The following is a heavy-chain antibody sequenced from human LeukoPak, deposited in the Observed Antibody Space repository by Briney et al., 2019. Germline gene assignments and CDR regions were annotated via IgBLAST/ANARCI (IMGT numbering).Heavy chain of an antibody. CDR2: IIPIFGTA. D-gene: IGHD3-16*01. V-gene: IGHV1-69*13. Sequence: ASVKVSCKASGGTFSSYAISWVRQAPGQGLEWMGGIIPIFGTANYAQKFQGRVTITADESTSTAYMELSSLRSEDTAVYYCASGGRPQEFFQHWGQGTLVSVSS. CDR3: ASGGRPQEFFQH. CDR1: GGTFSSYA. J-gene: IGHJ1*01.